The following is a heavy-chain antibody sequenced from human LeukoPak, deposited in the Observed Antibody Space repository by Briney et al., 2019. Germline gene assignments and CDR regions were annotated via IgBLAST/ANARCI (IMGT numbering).Heavy chain of an antibody. CDR2: IYSGGST. V-gene: IGHV3-66*04. CDR3: AKHSIFGVVYYFDY. J-gene: IGHJ4*02. Sequence: GGSLRLSCAASGFTVSSNYMSWVRQAPGKGLEWVSVIYSGGSTYYADSVKGRFTISRDNSKNTLYLQMNSLRAEDTAVYYCAKHSIFGVVYYFDYWGQGTLVTVSS. D-gene: IGHD3-3*01. CDR1: GFTVSSNY.